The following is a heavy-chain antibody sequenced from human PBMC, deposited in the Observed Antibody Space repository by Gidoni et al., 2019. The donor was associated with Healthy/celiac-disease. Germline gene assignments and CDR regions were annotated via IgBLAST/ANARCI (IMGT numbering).Heavy chain of an antibody. CDR2: ISGSGGST. J-gene: IGHJ6*02. Sequence: EVQLLESGGGLVQPGGSLRLSCAASGFTFSSYAMSWVRQAPGKGLEWVSAISGSGGSTYYADSVKGRFTISRDNSKNTLYLQMNSLRAEDTAVYYCAKDAFFYYDSSGYTLGWYGMEVWGQGTTVTVSS. CDR1: GFTFSSYA. CDR3: AKDAFFYYDSSGYTLGWYGMEV. D-gene: IGHD3-22*01. V-gene: IGHV3-23*01.